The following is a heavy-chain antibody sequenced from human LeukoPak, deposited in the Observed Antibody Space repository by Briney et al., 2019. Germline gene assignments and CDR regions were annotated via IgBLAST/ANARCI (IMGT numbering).Heavy chain of an antibody. Sequence: ASVKVSCKASGYTFTDYFIHWVRQAPGQGLEWVGVINPSGGITSYAQKFQGRVTMTRDMSTTTVYMDLSSLRSDDTAIYYCARDPYGDAYAGGLDFWGQGTLVTVSS. J-gene: IGHJ4*02. V-gene: IGHV1-46*01. CDR3: ARDPYGDAYAGGLDF. D-gene: IGHD3-16*01. CDR2: INPSGGIT. CDR1: GYTFTDYF.